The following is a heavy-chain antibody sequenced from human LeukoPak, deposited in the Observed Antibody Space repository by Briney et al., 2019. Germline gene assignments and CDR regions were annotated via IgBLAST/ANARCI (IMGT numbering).Heavy chain of an antibody. V-gene: IGHV4-59*01. D-gene: IGHD2-15*01. CDR2: IYYSGST. Sequence: SETLSLTCTVSGGSISSYYWSWIRQPPGKGLEWVGYIYYSGSTNYNPSLTSRVIISVDTSTNQFSLKLSSVTAADTAVYYCARVAGYCSGGSCYFWDYFDYWGQGTLVTVSS. CDR3: ARVAGYCSGGSCYFWDYFDY. J-gene: IGHJ4*02. CDR1: GGSISSYY.